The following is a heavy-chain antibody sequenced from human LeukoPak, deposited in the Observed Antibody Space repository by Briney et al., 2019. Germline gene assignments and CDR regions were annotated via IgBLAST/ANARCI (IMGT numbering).Heavy chain of an antibody. D-gene: IGHD2-8*01. Sequence: GASVNVSCKASGYTFTSYGISWVRQAPGQGLEGMGWISAYNGNTIYAEKLQGRVTMTTDTSTSTAYMKLRSLRSDDTAVYYCARAFTPLRDCTNGVCYPSDYWGQGTLVTVSS. CDR3: ARAFTPLRDCTNGVCYPSDY. V-gene: IGHV1-18*01. CDR1: GYTFTSYG. J-gene: IGHJ4*02. CDR2: ISAYNGNT.